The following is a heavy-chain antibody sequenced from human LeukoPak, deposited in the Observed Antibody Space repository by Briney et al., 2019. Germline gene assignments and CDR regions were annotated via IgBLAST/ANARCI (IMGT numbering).Heavy chain of an antibody. V-gene: IGHV3-48*03. Sequence: GGSLRLSCAASGFTLSSYEMNWVRQAPGKGLEWVSYISSSGSTIYYADSVKGRFTISRDNAKNSLYLQMNSLRAEDTAVYYCARPLTIAAAGNYYYYYGMDVCGKGTTVTVSS. J-gene: IGHJ6*04. CDR1: GFTLSSYE. D-gene: IGHD6-13*01. CDR3: ARPLTIAAAGNYYYYYGMDV. CDR2: ISSSGSTI.